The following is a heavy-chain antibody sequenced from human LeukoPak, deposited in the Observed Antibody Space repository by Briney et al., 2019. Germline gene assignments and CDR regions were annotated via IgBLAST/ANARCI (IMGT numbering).Heavy chain of an antibody. J-gene: IGHJ6*02. CDR3: ARNNGMDV. CDR1: GFALSSHW. V-gene: IGHV3-7*03. CDR2: VNRDGSET. Sequence: GGSLRLSCAASGFALSSHWMTWVRQVPGRGPEWVANVNRDGSETYYPDSVKGRFTISKDNAKNSLYLQMNSLRAEDTALYHCARNNGMDVWGQGTTVIVSS.